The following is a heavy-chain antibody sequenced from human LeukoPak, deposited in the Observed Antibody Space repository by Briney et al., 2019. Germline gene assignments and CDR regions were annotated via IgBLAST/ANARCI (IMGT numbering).Heavy chain of an antibody. CDR2: IYYSGST. Sequence: SETLSLTCTVSGGSISSSSYYWGWIRQPPGKGLEWIGRIYYSGSTYYNPSLKSRVTISVDTSKNQFSLKLSSVTAADTAVYYCASGDSYGFLEYFQHWGQGTLVTVSS. J-gene: IGHJ1*01. V-gene: IGHV4-39*07. CDR3: ASGDSYGFLEYFQH. CDR1: GGSISSSSYY. D-gene: IGHD5-18*01.